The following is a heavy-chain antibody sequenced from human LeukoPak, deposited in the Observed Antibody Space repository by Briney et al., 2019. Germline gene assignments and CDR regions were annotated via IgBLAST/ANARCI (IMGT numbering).Heavy chain of an antibody. D-gene: IGHD2-21*02. J-gene: IGHJ4*02. V-gene: IGHV4-34*01. CDR3: ARGLAFYEVVTAIFNY. CDR1: GGSFSGYY. Sequence: SETLSLTCAVYGGSFSGYYWSWIRQPPGKGLEWIGEINHSGSTNYNPSLKNRVTISVDTSKNQFSLKLSSVTAADTAVYYCARGLAFYEVVTAIFNYWGQGTLVTVSP. CDR2: INHSGST.